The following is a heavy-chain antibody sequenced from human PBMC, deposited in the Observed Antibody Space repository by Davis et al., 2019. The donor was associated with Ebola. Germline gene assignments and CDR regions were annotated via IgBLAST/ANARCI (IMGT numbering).Heavy chain of an antibody. CDR3: MKVRYYSTWRGGFDS. D-gene: IGHD2-2*01. J-gene: IGHJ4*02. Sequence: GGSLRLSCAASGFTFSSYTLHWVRQAPGKGLEWVAVISYDGDNNYHADSVKGRVTISRDNSKNTVYLQMNSLRAEDTAVYYCMKVRYYSTWRGGFDSWGQGALVTVSS. V-gene: IGHV3-30*04. CDR1: GFTFSSYT. CDR2: ISYDGDNN.